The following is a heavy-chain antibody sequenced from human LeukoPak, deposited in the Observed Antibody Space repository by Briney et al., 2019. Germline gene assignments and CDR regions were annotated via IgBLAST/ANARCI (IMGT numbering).Heavy chain of an antibody. CDR2: IRYDGFNK. Sequence: GGSLRLSCAASGFTFSNYGMHWVRQAPGEGLEWVASIRYDGFNKYYADSLKGRFTISRDNSKNTLYLQMNSLRAEDTAVYYCAKKTIVGATVAAFDIWGQGTMVIVSS. CDR1: GFTFSNYG. CDR3: AKKTIVGATVAAFDI. D-gene: IGHD1-26*01. J-gene: IGHJ3*02. V-gene: IGHV3-30*02.